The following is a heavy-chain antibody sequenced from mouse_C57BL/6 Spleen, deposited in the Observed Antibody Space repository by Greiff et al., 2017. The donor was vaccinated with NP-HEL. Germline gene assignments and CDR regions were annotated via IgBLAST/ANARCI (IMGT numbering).Heavy chain of an antibody. CDR2: IYPGAGDT. D-gene: IGHD2-4*01. Sequence: QVQLQQSGAELVKPGASVKISCKASGYAFSSYWMNWVKQRPGKGLEWIGQIYPGAGDTNYNGTFKGKATLTADKSSSTAYMQLSSLTSEDSAVYFCARSEYEYDYAMDYWGQGTSVTVSS. CDR1: GYAFSSYW. J-gene: IGHJ4*01. V-gene: IGHV1-80*01. CDR3: ARSEYEYDYAMDY.